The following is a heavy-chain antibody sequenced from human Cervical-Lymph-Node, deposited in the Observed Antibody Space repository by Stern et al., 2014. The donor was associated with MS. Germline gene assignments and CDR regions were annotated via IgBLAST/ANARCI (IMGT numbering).Heavy chain of an antibody. CDR2: IDWDDDK. CDR1: GFSLSTRGMC. J-gene: IGHJ6*02. D-gene: IGHD2-8*02. V-gene: IGHV2-70*13. CDR3: ARFREFYCSGGVCDYYHGMDV. Sequence: QVTLRESGPALVKPTQTLTLTCTFSGFSLSTRGMCVSWVRQSPGKALEWLALIDWDDDKYFSTSLETRLTISRDTSKNQVVLTMINMDPADTATYFCARFREFYCSGGVCDYYHGMDVWGQGTTVTVSS.